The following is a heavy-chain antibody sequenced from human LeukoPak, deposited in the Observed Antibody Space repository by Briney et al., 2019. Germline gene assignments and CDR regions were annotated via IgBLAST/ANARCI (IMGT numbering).Heavy chain of an antibody. J-gene: IGHJ4*02. CDR2: INTDGGST. Sequence: GGSLRLSCAASGFTFSSSWMHWVRQAPGKGLVWVSRINTDGGSTSYADSVKGRFTISRDNAKNTLYLQMNSLRAEDTAVYYCARGNDFWSGYDFDYWGQGTLVTVSS. V-gene: IGHV3-74*01. CDR1: GFTFSSSW. CDR3: ARGNDFWSGYDFDY. D-gene: IGHD3-3*01.